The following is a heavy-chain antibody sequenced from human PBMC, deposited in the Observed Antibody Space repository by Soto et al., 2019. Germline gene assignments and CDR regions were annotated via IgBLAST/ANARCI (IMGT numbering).Heavy chain of an antibody. CDR3: AHRDWNEIQFDY. Sequence: QITLKESGPTLVKPTQTLTLTCTFSGFSLSTSGVGVGWIRQPPGKALEWLALIYWDDDKRYSPSLKSRLTITKDTSKNQVVLTMTNMDSVDTATYYCAHRDWNEIQFDYWGQGTLVTVSS. J-gene: IGHJ4*02. CDR2: IYWDDDK. CDR1: GFSLSTSGVG. D-gene: IGHD1-1*01. V-gene: IGHV2-5*02.